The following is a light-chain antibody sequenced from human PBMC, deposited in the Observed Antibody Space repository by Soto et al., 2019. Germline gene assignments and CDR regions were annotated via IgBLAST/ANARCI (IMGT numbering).Light chain of an antibody. CDR1: QDIGYY. CDR3: PRSAHRPL. CDR2: DAF. V-gene: IGKV1-33*01. J-gene: IGKJ3*01. Sequence: GDRVNLACQASQDIGYYLNWYQHKPGKAPKLLIYDAFNFETGVPSSFSGGGTGSHFGFTSSDLRPADVATYDGPRSAHRPLIGPGTKVDIK.